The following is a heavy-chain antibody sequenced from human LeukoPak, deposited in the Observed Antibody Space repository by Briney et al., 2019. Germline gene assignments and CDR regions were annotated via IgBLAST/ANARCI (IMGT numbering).Heavy chain of an antibody. CDR2: INPNSGGT. CDR1: GYTFTGYY. J-gene: IGHJ5*02. V-gene: IGHV1-2*02. D-gene: IGHD1-26*01. Sequence: ASVKVSCKASGYTFTGYYMHWVRQAPGQGLEWMGWINPNSGGTNYAQKFQGRVTMTRDTSISTAYMELSRLRSDDTAVYYCARDRRWELDHGWFGPWGQGTLVTVSS. CDR3: ARDRRWELDHGWFGP.